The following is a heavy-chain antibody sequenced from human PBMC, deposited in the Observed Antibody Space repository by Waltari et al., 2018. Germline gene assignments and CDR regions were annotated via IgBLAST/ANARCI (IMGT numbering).Heavy chain of an antibody. CDR2: INPNSGGT. CDR1: GYTFTGYY. V-gene: IGHV1-2*02. Sequence: QVQLVQSGAEVKKPGASVKVSCKASGYTFTGYYMHWVRQAPGQGLEWMGWINPNSGGTNYAQKFQGRVTMTRDTSISTAYMELSRLRSDDTAVYYCARWLGHYYYYYYMDVWGKGTTVTVSS. J-gene: IGHJ6*03. D-gene: IGHD6-19*01. CDR3: ARWLGHYYYYYYMDV.